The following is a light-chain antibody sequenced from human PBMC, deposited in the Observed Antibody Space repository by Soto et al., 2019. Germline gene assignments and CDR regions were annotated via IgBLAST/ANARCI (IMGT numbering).Light chain of an antibody. Sequence: QSVLTQPPSASGTAGQVVTISCSGGDSNIGSNSVYWYQHLPRMAPKLLIYYNNQRPSGVPDRFSGSRSGTSASLAIVGLRSEDEAVYYCAAWDASLSACVFGNGTKPPS. J-gene: IGLJ1*01. CDR1: DSNIGSNS. CDR3: AAWDASLSACV. CDR2: YNN. V-gene: IGLV1-47*02.